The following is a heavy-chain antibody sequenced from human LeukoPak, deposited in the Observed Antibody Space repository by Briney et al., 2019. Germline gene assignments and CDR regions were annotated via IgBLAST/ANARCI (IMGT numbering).Heavy chain of an antibody. Sequence: GGSLRLSCVASGFTFSNYGMHWVRQAPGKGLEWVAVMSYDGSNKYYADSVKGRFTISRDDSKNTLYLQMNSLRVEDTAFYYCARDFCSGGNCYVDSWGQGTLVTVSS. CDR3: ARDFCSGGNCYVDS. V-gene: IGHV3-30*03. CDR1: GFTFSNYG. J-gene: IGHJ4*02. D-gene: IGHD2-15*01. CDR2: MSYDGSNK.